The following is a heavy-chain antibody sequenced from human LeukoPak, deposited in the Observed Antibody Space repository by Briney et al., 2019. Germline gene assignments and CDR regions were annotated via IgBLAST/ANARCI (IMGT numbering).Heavy chain of an antibody. CDR1: GGTFSSYA. D-gene: IGHD3-3*02. V-gene: IGHV1-69*04. Sequence: ASVKVSCKASGGTFSSYAISWVRQAPGQGLEWMGRIIPILGIANYAQKFQGRVTITADESTSTAYMELSSLRSEDTAVYYCARDPGQALNEYYYYYYMDVWGKGTTVTVSS. J-gene: IGHJ6*03. CDR2: IIPILGIA. CDR3: ARDPGQALNEYYYYYYMDV.